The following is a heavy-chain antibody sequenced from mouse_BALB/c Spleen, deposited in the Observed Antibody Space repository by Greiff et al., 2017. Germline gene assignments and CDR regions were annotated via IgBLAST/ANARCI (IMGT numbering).Heavy chain of an antibody. CDR2: IYPGSGST. D-gene: IGHD2-4*01. V-gene: IGHV1S22*01. J-gene: IGHJ2*01. CDR3: TYDYDFYFAY. Sequence: LQQPGSELVRPGASVKLSCKASGYTFTSYWMHWVKQRPGQGLEWIGNIYPGSGSTNYDEKFKSKATLTVDTSSSTAYMQLSSLTSEDSAVYYCTYDYDFYFAYWGQGTTLTVSS. CDR1: GYTFTSYW.